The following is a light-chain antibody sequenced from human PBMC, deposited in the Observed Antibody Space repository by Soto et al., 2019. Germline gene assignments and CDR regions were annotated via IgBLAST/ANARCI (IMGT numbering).Light chain of an antibody. J-gene: IGKJ4*01. CDR2: AAS. V-gene: IGKV1-12*01. CDR3: QQANSVPLT. Sequence: DIQMTQSPSSVSAAVGDRVTITCRASQGIRSWLAWFQQKPGKAPKLLIYAASSLQSGVPSRFSGSGSGTDFTLTISSLQPADFATYYCQQANSVPLTVGGGTKVEIK. CDR1: QGIRSW.